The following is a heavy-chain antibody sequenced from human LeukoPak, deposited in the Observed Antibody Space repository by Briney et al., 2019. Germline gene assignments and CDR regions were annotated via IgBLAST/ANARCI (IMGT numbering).Heavy chain of an antibody. CDR3: ARVSWGLIVGAITDAFDI. CDR2: IYFGGST. J-gene: IGHJ3*02. D-gene: IGHD1-26*01. Sequence: SETLSLTCTVSGGSISSSSYYWGWIRQPPGKGLEWFGRIYFGGSTYYNPSLKSRVTISVDTSKNQFSLKLSSVAAADTAVYYCARVSWGLIVGAITDAFDIWGQGTMVTVSS. CDR1: GGSISSSSYY. V-gene: IGHV4-39*07.